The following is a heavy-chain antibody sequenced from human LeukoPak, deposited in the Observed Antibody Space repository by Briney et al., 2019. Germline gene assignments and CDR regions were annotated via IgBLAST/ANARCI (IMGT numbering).Heavy chain of an antibody. Sequence: GRCLSLSCAASGFTFSSYSMDWVRQAPGKGLEWVSTISSSSSDIYYADSVKGRFTISRDNAKNSLYLQMNSLRAEDTAVYYCAADGYSGYDRFDYWGQGTLVTVSS. CDR2: ISSSSSDI. D-gene: IGHD5-12*01. J-gene: IGHJ4*02. CDR1: GFTFSSYS. CDR3: AADGYSGYDRFDY. V-gene: IGHV3-21*01.